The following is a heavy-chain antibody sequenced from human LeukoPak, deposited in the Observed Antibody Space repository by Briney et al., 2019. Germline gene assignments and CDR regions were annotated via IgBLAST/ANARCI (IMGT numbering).Heavy chain of an antibody. J-gene: IGHJ4*02. CDR2: IYYSGST. CDR3: ARGGGEQGGLFDY. D-gene: IGHD3-16*01. Sequence: SETLSLTCIVSGGSISSDDYYGIWIRQPPGEGVVWIGYIYYSGSTYYNPSLKRRVTISVDTSKNQFSLKLSSVTAADTAVYYCARGGGEQGGLFDYWGQGTLVTVSS. V-gene: IGHV4-30-4*01. CDR1: GGSISSDDYY.